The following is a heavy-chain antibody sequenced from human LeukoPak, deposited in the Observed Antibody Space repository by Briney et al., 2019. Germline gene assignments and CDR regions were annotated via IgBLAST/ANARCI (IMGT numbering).Heavy chain of an antibody. Sequence: ASVKVSCKASGYTFLRYGISWVRQAPGQGLEWMGWISTYNGNTKYVQKFQGRVTMTTDTSTSTAYMELRSLRSDDTAVYYCARRNYDSSGFDYWGQGTLVTVSS. CDR1: GYTFLRYG. D-gene: IGHD3-22*01. CDR3: ARRNYDSSGFDY. V-gene: IGHV1-18*01. CDR2: ISTYNGNT. J-gene: IGHJ4*02.